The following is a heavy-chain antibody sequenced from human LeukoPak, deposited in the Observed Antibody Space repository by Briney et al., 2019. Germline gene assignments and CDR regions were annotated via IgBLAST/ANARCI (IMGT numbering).Heavy chain of an antibody. V-gene: IGHV4-39*01. Sequence: PSETLSLTCTVPGGSISSSSYYWGWIRQPPGKGLEWIGSIYYSGSTYYNPSLKSRVTISVDTSKNQFSLKLSSVTAADTAVYYCARIAGVHYYYYGMDVWGQGTTVTVSS. CDR1: GGSISSSSYY. J-gene: IGHJ6*02. CDR2: IYYSGST. CDR3: ARIAGVHYYYYGMDV. D-gene: IGHD7-27*01.